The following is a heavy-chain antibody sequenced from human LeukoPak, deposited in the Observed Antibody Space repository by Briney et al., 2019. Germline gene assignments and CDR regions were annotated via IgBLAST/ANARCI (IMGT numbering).Heavy chain of an antibody. J-gene: IGHJ4*02. CDR2: IIPIFGTA. CDR3: ARDLDGYSSSSVVYFDY. CDR1: GGTFSSHV. V-gene: IGHV1-69*05. D-gene: IGHD6-6*01. Sequence: SVKVSCKASGGTFSSHVISWVRQAPGQGLEWMGRIIPIFGTANYAQKFQGRVTITTDESTSTAYMELSSLRSEDTAVYYCARDLDGYSSSSVVYFDYWGQGTLVTVSS.